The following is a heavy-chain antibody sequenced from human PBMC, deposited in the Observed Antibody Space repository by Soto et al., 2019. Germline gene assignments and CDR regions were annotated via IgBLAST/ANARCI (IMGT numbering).Heavy chain of an antibody. D-gene: IGHD3-10*01. Sequence: EVQLVESGGGLVQPGGSLRLSCAASGFTFSTYDRHWIRQAPGKGLEWVSYIGTIGDTNYAESVRGRFITSRDSPTYSLHLQMDSLTVADTAVYYCVRGLLFGAYGDYFDNWGQGTLVTVSS. J-gene: IGHJ4*02. CDR3: VRGLLFGAYGDYFDN. CDR2: IGTIGDT. V-gene: IGHV3-13*01. CDR1: GFTFSTYD.